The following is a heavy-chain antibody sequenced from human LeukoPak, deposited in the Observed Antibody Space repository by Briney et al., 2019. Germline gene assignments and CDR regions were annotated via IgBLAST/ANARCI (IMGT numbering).Heavy chain of an antibody. CDR2: IIPIFGTA. D-gene: IGHD5-18*01. J-gene: IGHJ5*02. CDR1: GGTFSSYA. V-gene: IGHV1-69*13. Sequence: GASVKVSCKASGGTFSSYAISWVRQAPGQGLEWMGGIIPIFGTANYAQKFQGRVTITADESTSTAYMGLSSLRSEDTAVYYCARKRGSYGGNWFGPWGQGTLVTVSS. CDR3: ARKRGSYGGNWFGP.